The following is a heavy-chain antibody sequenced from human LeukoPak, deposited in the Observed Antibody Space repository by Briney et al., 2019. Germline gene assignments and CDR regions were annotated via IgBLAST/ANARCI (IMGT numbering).Heavy chain of an antibody. J-gene: IGHJ4*01. CDR1: VYTFTGYY. CDR3: ARALGTPDY. CDR2: INPNSGGT. V-gene: IGHV1-2*02. D-gene: IGHD2-15*01. Sequence: ASVQVSCKASVYTFTGYYMHWVRQAPGQGLEWMGWINPNSGGTNYAQKFQGRVTMARDTSISTAYMELGRLRSNDTAVYYCARALGTPDYWGQGTLVTVSS.